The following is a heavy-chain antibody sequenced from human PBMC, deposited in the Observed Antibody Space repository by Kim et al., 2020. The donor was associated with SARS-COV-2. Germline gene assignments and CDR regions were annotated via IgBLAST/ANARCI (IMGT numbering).Heavy chain of an antibody. Sequence: SETLSLTCTVSGGSISSYYWSWIRQPPGKGLEWIGYIYYSGSTNYNPSLKSRVTISVDTSKNQFSLKLSSVTAADTAVYYCARVRGAARRVGKYNWFDPWGQGTLVTVSS. CDR3: ARVRGAARRVGKYNWFDP. CDR1: GGSISSYY. V-gene: IGHV4-59*13. CDR2: IYYSGST. D-gene: IGHD3-10*01. J-gene: IGHJ5*02.